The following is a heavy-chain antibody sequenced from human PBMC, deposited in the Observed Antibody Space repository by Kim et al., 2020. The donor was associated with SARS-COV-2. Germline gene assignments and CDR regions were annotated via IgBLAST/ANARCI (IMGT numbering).Heavy chain of an antibody. CDR1: GYTFTSYD. D-gene: IGHD6-13*01. V-gene: IGHV1-8*01. CDR3: ASQGLGSSSWLNLPYYYYGMDV. J-gene: IGHJ6*02. CDR2: MNPNSGNT. Sequence: ASVKVSCKASGYTFTSYDINWVRQATGQGLEWMGWMNPNSGNTGYAQKFQGRVTMTRNTSISTAYMELSSLRSEDTAVYYCASQGLGSSSWLNLPYYYYGMDVWGQGTTVTVSS.